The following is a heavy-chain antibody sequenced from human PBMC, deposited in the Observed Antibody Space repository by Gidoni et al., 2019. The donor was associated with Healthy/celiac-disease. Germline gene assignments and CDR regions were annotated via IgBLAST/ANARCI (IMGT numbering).Heavy chain of an antibody. Sequence: QVQLVQSGAEVKKPGSSVKVSCKASGGTFSSYAISWVRQAPGQGLEWMGGFIPIFGTANYAQKFQGRVTITADESTSTAYMELSSLRSEDTAVYYCARDLRPYCSSTSCYITHMDVWGKGTTVTVSS. V-gene: IGHV1-69*01. J-gene: IGHJ6*03. CDR3: ARDLRPYCSSTSCYITHMDV. CDR2: FIPIFGTA. D-gene: IGHD2-2*02. CDR1: GGTFSSYA.